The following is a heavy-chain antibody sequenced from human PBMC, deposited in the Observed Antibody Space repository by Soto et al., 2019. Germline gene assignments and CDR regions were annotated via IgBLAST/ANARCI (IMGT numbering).Heavy chain of an antibody. D-gene: IGHD6-13*01. CDR2: ISACNGNT. Sequence: QVQLVQSGAEVKKPGASVKVSSKASGYTFTSYGISWARQAPGQGLARMEWISACNGNTNYAQKLEGRVTMTTDTSTSTAYMEVRSLRSDDTAVYYCAGSRSSSWYFTAGGFDYWGQGTLVTVSS. CDR1: GYTFTSYG. J-gene: IGHJ4*02. V-gene: IGHV1-18*01. CDR3: AGSRSSSWYFTAGGFDY.